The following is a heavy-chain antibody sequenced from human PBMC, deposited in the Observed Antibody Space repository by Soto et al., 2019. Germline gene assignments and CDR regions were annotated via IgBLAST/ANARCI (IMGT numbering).Heavy chain of an antibody. CDR3: ARDGSGYDFGGSASDAFDI. J-gene: IGHJ3*02. CDR1: GYTFTGYY. CDR2: INPNSGGT. V-gene: IGHV1-2*04. D-gene: IGHD5-12*01. Sequence: ASVKVSCKASGYTFTGYYMHWVRQAPGQGLEWMGWINPNSGGTNYAQKFQGWVTMTRDTSISTAYMELSRLRSDDTAVYYCARDGSGYDFGGSASDAFDIWGQGTMVTVSS.